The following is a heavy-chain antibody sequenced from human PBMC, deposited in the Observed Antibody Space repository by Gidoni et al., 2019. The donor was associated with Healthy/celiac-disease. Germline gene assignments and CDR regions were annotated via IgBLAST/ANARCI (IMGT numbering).Heavy chain of an antibody. V-gene: IGHV3-33*01. Sequence: QVQLVESGGGVVQPGRSLRLSCAASGFTFSSYGMHWVRQAPGKGLEWVAVIWYDGSNKYYADSVKGRFTSSRDNSKNTLYLQMNSLRAEDTAVYYCARDRQQQFDYWGQGTLVTVSS. J-gene: IGHJ4*02. CDR2: IWYDGSNK. D-gene: IGHD6-13*01. CDR3: ARDRQQQFDY. CDR1: GFTFSSYG.